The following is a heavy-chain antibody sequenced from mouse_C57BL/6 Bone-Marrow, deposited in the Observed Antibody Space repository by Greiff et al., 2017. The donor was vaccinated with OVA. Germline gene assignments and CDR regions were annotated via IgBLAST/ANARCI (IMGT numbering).Heavy chain of an antibody. J-gene: IGHJ3*01. CDR1: GYTFTDYE. Sequence: VQLQQSGAELVRPGASVTLSCKASGYTFTDYEMHWVKQTPVHGLEWIGAIDPETGGTAYNQKFKGKAILTADKSSSTAYMELRSLTSEDSAVYYCTRGWVIYFLFAYWGQGTLVTVSA. CDR3: TRGWVIYFLFAY. CDR2: IDPETGGT. V-gene: IGHV1-15*01. D-gene: IGHD1-1*01.